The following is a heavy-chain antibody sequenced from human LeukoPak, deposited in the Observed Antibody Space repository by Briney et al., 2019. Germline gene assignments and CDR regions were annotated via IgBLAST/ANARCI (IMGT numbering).Heavy chain of an antibody. CDR3: AEEQQVQPYHY. J-gene: IGHJ4*02. CDR2: IKQDGSEK. D-gene: IGHD1/OR15-1a*01. CDR1: EFSLINFW. V-gene: IGHV3-7*01. Sequence: VGSLRLSCSASEFSLINFWMSWVRQAPGEGREWVANIKQDGSEKYYVDSVKGRFTISRDNSKNTLFLQMNSLRAEDTAMYYWAEEQQVQPYHYWGQGTLVTVYS.